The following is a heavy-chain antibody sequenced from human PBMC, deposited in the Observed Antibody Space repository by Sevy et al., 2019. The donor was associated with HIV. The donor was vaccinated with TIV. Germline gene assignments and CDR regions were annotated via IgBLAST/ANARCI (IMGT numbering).Heavy chain of an antibody. D-gene: IGHD2-2*01. V-gene: IGHV3-30-3*01. J-gene: IGHJ6*02. CDR3: ARMGQEGVVPAARSTYYYYGMDV. CDR1: GFTFSSYA. Sequence: GGSLRLSCAASGFTFSSYAMHWVRQAPGKGLEWVALISYDGSNKYYADSVKGRFTISRDNSKNTLYLQMNSLRAEDTAGYYCARMGQEGVVPAARSTYYYYGMDVWGQGTTVTVSS. CDR2: ISYDGSNK.